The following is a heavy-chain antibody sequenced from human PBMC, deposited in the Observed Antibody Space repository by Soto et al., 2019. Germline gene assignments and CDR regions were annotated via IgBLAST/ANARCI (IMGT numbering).Heavy chain of an antibody. D-gene: IGHD4-4*01. CDR3: AKDQFLYSNYGYYYYGMDV. J-gene: IGHJ6*02. Sequence: GGSLRLSCAASGFTFSSYGMHWVRQAPGKGLEWVAVISYDGSNKYYADSVKGRFTISRDNSKNTLYLQMNSLRAEDTAVYYCAKDQFLYSNYGYYYYGMDVWGQGTTVTVSS. CDR1: GFTFSSYG. V-gene: IGHV3-30*18. CDR2: ISYDGSNK.